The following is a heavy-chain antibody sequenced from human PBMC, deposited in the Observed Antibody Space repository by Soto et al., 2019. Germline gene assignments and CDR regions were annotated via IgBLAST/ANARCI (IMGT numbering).Heavy chain of an antibody. CDR1: GLTFSNYS. CDR2: INYSGKTT. D-gene: IGHD3-3*01. V-gene: IGHV3-23*01. CDR3: AKEGDIHDFWSVYGLAV. J-gene: IGHJ6*02. Sequence: SEGSLRLSCTASGLTFSNYSMSWVRQAPGKGLEWVSAINYSGKTTYNADSVKGRFTISRDNSKNTLYLQMNSLRAEDTAAYYCAKEGDIHDFWSVYGLAVRGQGTSVTASS.